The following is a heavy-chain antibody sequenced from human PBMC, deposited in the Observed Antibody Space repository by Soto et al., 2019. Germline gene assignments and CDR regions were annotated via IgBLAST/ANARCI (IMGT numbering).Heavy chain of an antibody. CDR3: ARVGRYYDSSGYSVDF. J-gene: IGHJ4*02. V-gene: IGHV4-59*01. D-gene: IGHD3-22*01. Sequence: SETLSLTCPVSGGSMSSYYWSWIRQPPGKGLEWIGYISYSGSTNYNPSLKSRVTISVDTSKNQLSLKLSSVTAADTAVYYCARVGRYYDSSGYSVDFWGQGTLVTVSS. CDR2: ISYSGST. CDR1: GGSMSSYY.